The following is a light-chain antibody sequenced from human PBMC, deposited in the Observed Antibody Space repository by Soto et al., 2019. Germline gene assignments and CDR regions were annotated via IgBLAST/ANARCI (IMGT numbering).Light chain of an antibody. CDR1: SSDVGSYNL. CDR3: CSYAGNSSFV. CDR2: EGS. V-gene: IGLV2-23*01. Sequence: QSALTQPASVSGSPGQSITISCTGTSSDVGSYNLVSWYQQHSGKAPRLMIYEGSKWPSGVSNRFSGSKSGNTASLTISGLQAEDEADYYCCSYAGNSSFVFGTGTQLTVL. J-gene: IGLJ7*01.